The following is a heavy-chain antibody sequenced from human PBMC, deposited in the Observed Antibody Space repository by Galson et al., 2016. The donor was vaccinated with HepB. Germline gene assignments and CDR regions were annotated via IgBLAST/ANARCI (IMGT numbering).Heavy chain of an antibody. CDR1: GYTFTGYY. Sequence: SVKVSCKASGYTFTGYYMHWVRQAPGQGLEWMGWINPNSGGTNYAQKFQGWVTMTRDTSISTAYMERSRLRSDDTAFYYCAGSRYRSSTSCTGWFDPWGQGTLVTVS. V-gene: IGHV1-2*04. J-gene: IGHJ5*02. D-gene: IGHD2-2*01. CDR3: AGSRYRSSTSCTGWFDP. CDR2: INPNSGGT.